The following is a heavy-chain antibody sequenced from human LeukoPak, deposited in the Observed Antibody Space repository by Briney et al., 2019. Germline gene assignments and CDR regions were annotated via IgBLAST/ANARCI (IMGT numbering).Heavy chain of an antibody. CDR1: GGTFSSYA. J-gene: IGHJ4*02. D-gene: IGHD3-22*01. V-gene: IGHV1-69*04. Sequence: SVKVSCKASGGTFSSYAISWVRQAPGQGLEWMGRIIPILGIANYAQKFQGRVTITADKSTSTAYMELSSLRSEDTAVYYCARGDTYYYDSPGCDFFDYWGQGTLVTVSS. CDR2: IIPILGIA. CDR3: ARGDTYYYDSPGCDFFDY.